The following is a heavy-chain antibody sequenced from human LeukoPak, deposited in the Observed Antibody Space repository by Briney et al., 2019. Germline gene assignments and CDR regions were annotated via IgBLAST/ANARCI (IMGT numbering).Heavy chain of an antibody. D-gene: IGHD5-18*01. V-gene: IGHV3-7*01. CDR1: GFTFSSYW. J-gene: IGHJ3*02. CDR2: IKQDGSEK. CDR3: ARSGYSYGSDAFDI. Sequence: PGGSLRLSCAASGFTFSSYWMSWVRQAPGKGLEWVANIKQDGSEKYYVDSVKGRFTISRDNAKNSLYLQMNSLRAEDTAVYYCARSGYSYGSDAFDIWGQGTMVTVSS.